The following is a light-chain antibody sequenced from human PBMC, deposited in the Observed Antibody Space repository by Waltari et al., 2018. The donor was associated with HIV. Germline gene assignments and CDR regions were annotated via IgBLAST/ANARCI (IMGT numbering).Light chain of an antibody. CDR1: ASDLTTFTF. J-gene: IGLJ3*02. Sequence: SALTQPASVSGSPGQSITISCTGPASDLTTFTFFSWYQQSPGRAPKLIIFEVYFRPSGVSDRFSGSKSGDTASLTISALRAEDEGDYFCSSYSTRGFVLFGGGTKVTVL. V-gene: IGLV2-14*01. CDR2: EVY. CDR3: SSYSTRGFVL.